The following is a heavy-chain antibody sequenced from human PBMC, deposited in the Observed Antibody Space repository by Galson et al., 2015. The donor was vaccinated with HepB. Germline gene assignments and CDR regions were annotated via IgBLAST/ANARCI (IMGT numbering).Heavy chain of an antibody. CDR2: ISGSGSTK. J-gene: IGHJ4*02. D-gene: IGHD4-17*01. CDR3: ARDDGDFSDY. CDR1: GFTFSDYF. V-gene: IGHV3-11*01. Sequence: SLRLSCAASGFTFSDYFMGWFRQPPGKGLEWVAYISGSGSTKYSADSMKDRLTLSRDNANNSLFLQMSRLRAEDTAVYYCARDDGDFSDYWGQGILVTVSS.